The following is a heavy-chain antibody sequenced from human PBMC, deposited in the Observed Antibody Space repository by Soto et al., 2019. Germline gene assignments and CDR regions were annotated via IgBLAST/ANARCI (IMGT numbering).Heavy chain of an antibody. Sequence: PSETMSLTCTVSGASSSSYYWSWIRQPPGKGLEWIGYIYNSGSTDYNPALKSRVTISGDTSKKRFSLILRSVTAADTAVYYCARGGDPRMYYYGMDVWGQGTTVTVSS. V-gene: IGHV4-59*01. D-gene: IGHD3-16*01. CDR1: GASSSSYY. CDR3: ARGGDPRMYYYGMDV. CDR2: IYNSGST. J-gene: IGHJ6*02.